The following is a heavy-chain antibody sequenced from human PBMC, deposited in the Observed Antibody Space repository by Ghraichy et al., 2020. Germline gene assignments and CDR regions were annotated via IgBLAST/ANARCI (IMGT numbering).Heavy chain of an antibody. CDR2: ISNTGYT. J-gene: IGHJ4*02. Sequence: SQTLSLTYTVSGVSISRYYWSWIRQPPGKGLEWIGYISNTGYTNYNPSLQRRVTISMDTSKNHFSLKLSSVTAADTALYYCASTPNWRLGNCHPSAFDYWGQGTLVTVSS. CDR3: ASTPNWRLGNCHPSAFDY. V-gene: IGHV4-4*08. CDR1: GVSISRYY. D-gene: IGHD4-23*01.